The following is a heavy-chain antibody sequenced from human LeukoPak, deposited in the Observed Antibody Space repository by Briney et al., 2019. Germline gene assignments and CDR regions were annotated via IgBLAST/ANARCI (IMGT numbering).Heavy chain of an antibody. Sequence: SETLSLTCTVSGGSISSGGYYWSWIRQHPGKGLEWIGYIYYSGSTYYNPSLKSRVTISVDTSKNQFSLKLGSVTAADTAVYYCARTPYCGGDCPEYFQHWGQGTLVTVSS. CDR1: GGSISSGGYY. V-gene: IGHV4-31*03. CDR3: ARTPYCGGDCPEYFQH. D-gene: IGHD2-21*02. CDR2: IYYSGST. J-gene: IGHJ1*01.